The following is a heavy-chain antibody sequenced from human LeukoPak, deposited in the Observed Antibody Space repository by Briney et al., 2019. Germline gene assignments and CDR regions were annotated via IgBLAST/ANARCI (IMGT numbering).Heavy chain of an antibody. V-gene: IGHV3-20*04. CDR2: INWNGGST. CDR1: GFTFDDYG. J-gene: IGHJ5*02. CDR3: ARVFGGSYFGVCFS. Sequence: PGGSLRLSCAASGFTFDDYGMSWVRQAPGKGREWVSGINWNGGSTGYADSVKGRFTISRDNAKNSLYLQMNSLRAEDTALYYCARVFGGSYFGVCFSWGQGTLVTVSS. D-gene: IGHD1-26*01.